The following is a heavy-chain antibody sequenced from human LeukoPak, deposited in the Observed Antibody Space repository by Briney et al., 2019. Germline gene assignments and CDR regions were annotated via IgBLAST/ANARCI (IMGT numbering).Heavy chain of an antibody. CDR2: ISYDGSNK. V-gene: IGHV3-30-3*01. CDR3: ARERTDSSSWTDAFDI. Sequence: GGSLRLSCAASGLTFGSYAMHWVRQAPGKGLEWVAVISYDGSNKYYADSVKGRFTISRDNSKNTLYLQMNSLRAEDTAVYYCARERTDSSSWTDAFDIWGQGTMVTVSS. J-gene: IGHJ3*02. CDR1: GLTFGSYA. D-gene: IGHD6-13*01.